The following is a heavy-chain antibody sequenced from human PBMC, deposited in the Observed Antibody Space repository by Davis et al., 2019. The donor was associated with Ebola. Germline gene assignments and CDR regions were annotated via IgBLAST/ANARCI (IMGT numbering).Heavy chain of an antibody. CDR2: ISGSGDST. Sequence: PGGSLRLSCAASGFTFSSYAMSWVRQAPGKGLEWVSAISGSGDSTYYADSVKGRFTISRDNSKNTLYLQMNSLRAEDTAVYYCARVLAARPWYFDLWGRGTLVTVSS. CDR3: ARVLAARPWYFDL. CDR1: GFTFSSYA. V-gene: IGHV3-23*01. J-gene: IGHJ2*01. D-gene: IGHD6-6*01.